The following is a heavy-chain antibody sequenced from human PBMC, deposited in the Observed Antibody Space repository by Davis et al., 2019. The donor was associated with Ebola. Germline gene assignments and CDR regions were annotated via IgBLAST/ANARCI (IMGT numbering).Heavy chain of an antibody. V-gene: IGHV3-48*03. Sequence: GSLRLSCAASGFTFSSYEMNWVRQAPGKGLEWVSYISSSGSTIYYADSVKGRFTISRDNAKNSLYLQMNSLRAEDTAVYYCARSGGWTRKYYYYGMDVWGQGTTVTVSS. CDR1: GFTFSSYE. J-gene: IGHJ6*02. D-gene: IGHD3-10*01. CDR3: ARSGGWTRKYYYYGMDV. CDR2: ISSSGSTI.